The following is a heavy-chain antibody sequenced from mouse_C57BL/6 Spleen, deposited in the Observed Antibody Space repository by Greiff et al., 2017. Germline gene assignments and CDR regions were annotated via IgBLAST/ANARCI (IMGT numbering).Heavy chain of an antibody. Sequence: QVQLQQSGAELVRPGASVTLSCKASGYTFTDYEMHWVKQTPVHGLEWIGAIDPETGGTAYNQKFKGKAILTADKSSSTAYMELRSLTSEDSAVYYCTRSRWLLDYWGQGTTLTVSS. CDR1: GYTFTDYE. CDR2: IDPETGGT. J-gene: IGHJ2*01. CDR3: TRSRWLLDY. D-gene: IGHD2-3*01. V-gene: IGHV1-15*01.